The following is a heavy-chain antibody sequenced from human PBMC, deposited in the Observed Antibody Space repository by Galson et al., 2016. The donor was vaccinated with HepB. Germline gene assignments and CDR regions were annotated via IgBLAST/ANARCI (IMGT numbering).Heavy chain of an antibody. CDR2: IHAATGNT. Sequence: SCKASGYSFSSFAIHWVRQAPGQRLEWMGWIHAATGNTKYPQNFQGRVTLTRDTSASTVYMEVSSLRPEDTAFYYCTRDKMVNPRGTQGNGMDVWGQGTAITVSS. CDR1: GYSFSSFA. V-gene: IGHV1-3*01. D-gene: IGHD2-8*01. CDR3: TRDKMVNPRGTQGNGMDV. J-gene: IGHJ6*02.